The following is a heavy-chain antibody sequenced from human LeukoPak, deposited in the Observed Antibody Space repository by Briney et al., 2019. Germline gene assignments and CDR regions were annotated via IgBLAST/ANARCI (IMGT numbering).Heavy chain of an antibody. Sequence: GASVKVSCKASGGTFSSYAISWVRQAPGQGLEWIGGIIPIFGTANYAQKFQGRVTITADESTSTAYMELSSLRSEDTAVYYCARDRIAVAGTPNYYYYYYMDVWGKGTTVTISS. CDR3: ARDRIAVAGTPNYYYYYYMDV. D-gene: IGHD6-19*01. CDR2: IIPIFGTA. V-gene: IGHV1-69*13. CDR1: GGTFSSYA. J-gene: IGHJ6*03.